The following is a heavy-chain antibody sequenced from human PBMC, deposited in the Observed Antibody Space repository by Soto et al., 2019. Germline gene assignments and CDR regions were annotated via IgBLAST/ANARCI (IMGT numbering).Heavy chain of an antibody. J-gene: IGHJ5*02. CDR3: ARWCNYLTDRDWFDP. CDR2: ISAYNGNT. D-gene: IGHD2-8*02. V-gene: IGHV1-18*01. Sequence: ASVKVSCKASGYTFTSYGISWVRQAPGQGLEWMGWISAYNGNTNYAQKLQGRVTMTTDTSTSTAYMELRSLRSDDTAVYYCARWCNYLTDRDWFDPWGQGTLVTVSS. CDR1: GYTFTSYG.